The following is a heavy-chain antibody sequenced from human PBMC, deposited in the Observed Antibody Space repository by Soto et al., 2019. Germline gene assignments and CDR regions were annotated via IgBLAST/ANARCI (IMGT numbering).Heavy chain of an antibody. V-gene: IGHV3-21*06. CDR3: ATIGDRDGFDI. J-gene: IGHJ3*02. CDR2: ISTSGSYI. D-gene: IGHD4-17*01. Sequence: EVQLVESGGGLVKPAESLRLSCAASGFSCSSYNMKWVRQASGKGLEWVSSISTSGSYIFYAGSVRGRFTIFRDDAKNSLHLGINGLRVEATAVYYCATIGDRDGFDIWGQGKRVIVSS. CDR1: GFSCSSYN.